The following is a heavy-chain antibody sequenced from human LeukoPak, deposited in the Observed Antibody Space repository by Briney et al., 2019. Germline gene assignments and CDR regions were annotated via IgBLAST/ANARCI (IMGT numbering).Heavy chain of an antibody. D-gene: IGHD2-15*01. Sequence: GGSLRLSCAASGFTFSSYWMSWVRQAPGKGLEWVANIKQDGSEKYYVDSVKGRFTISRDNAKNSLYLQMNSLRAEDTAVYYCSRDSGYCSGGSCWYFDFWGQGTLVTVSA. CDR2: IKQDGSEK. CDR1: GFTFSSYW. J-gene: IGHJ4*02. CDR3: SRDSGYCSGGSCWYFDF. V-gene: IGHV3-7*03.